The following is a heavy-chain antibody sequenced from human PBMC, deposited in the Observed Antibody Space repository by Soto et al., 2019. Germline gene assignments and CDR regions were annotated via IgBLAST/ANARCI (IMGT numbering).Heavy chain of an antibody. Sequence: PSETLSLTCAVSGDSISKSGYYWSWIRQNQGKALEWIGYIYYSGSTFYNPSLKSRVSISLDTSKNQLSLKLTSVTVADTAVYYCARSRGVNNNRRPYYFHSWGQGTLVTVSS. V-gene: IGHV4-31*11. D-gene: IGHD2-2*01. CDR3: ARSRGVNNNRRPYYFHS. CDR2: IYYSGST. J-gene: IGHJ4*02. CDR1: GDSISKSGYY.